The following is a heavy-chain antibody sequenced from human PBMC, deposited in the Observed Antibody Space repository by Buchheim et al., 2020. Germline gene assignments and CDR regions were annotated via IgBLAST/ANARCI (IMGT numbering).Heavy chain of an antibody. Sequence: QVQLQESGPGLVKPSETLSLTCTVSGGSISIYWWAWIRQPPGKGLEWVGYIHDSGITKYNPSPKRRVTILADLSKNQFSLQLSSVTAADTAVYYCARDSRGAGPDFDFWGQGTL. CDR1: GGSISIYW. CDR2: IHDSGIT. J-gene: IGHJ4*02. D-gene: IGHD5-12*01. CDR3: ARDSRGAGPDFDF. V-gene: IGHV4-59*01.